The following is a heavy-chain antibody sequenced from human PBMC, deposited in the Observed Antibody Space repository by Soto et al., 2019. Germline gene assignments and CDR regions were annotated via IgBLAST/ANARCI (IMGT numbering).Heavy chain of an antibody. D-gene: IGHD3-22*01. Sequence: SVKVSCKASGFTFTSSAVQWVRQARGQRLEWIGWIVVGSGNTNYAQKFQERVTITRDMSTSTAYMELSSLRSEDTAVYYCAALDSSGHYYEAFDIWGQGTMVTVSS. CDR2: IVVGSGNT. CDR3: AALDSSGHYYEAFDI. J-gene: IGHJ3*02. CDR1: GFTFTSSA. V-gene: IGHV1-58*01.